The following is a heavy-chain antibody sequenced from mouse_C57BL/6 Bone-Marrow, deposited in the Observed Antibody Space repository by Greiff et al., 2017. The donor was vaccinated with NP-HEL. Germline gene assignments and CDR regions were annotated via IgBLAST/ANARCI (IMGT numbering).Heavy chain of an antibody. CDR1: GYSITSGYY. V-gene: IGHV3-6*01. D-gene: IGHD1-1*01. J-gene: IGHJ4*01. CDR2: ISYDGSN. Sequence: ESGPGLVKPSQSLSLTCSVTGYSITSGYYWNWIRQFPGNKLEWMGYISYDGSNNYNPSLKNRISITRDTFKNQFFLKLNSVTTEDTATYYCARATTVPYYYAMDYWGQGTSVTVSS. CDR3: ARATTVPYYYAMDY.